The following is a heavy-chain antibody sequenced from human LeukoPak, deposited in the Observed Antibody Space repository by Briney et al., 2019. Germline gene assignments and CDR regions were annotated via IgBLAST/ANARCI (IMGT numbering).Heavy chain of an antibody. CDR1: GFTFDDYA. CDR3: AKDSSSGWYRPGWFDP. Sequence: GRSLRLSCAASGFTFDDYAMHWARQAPGKGLEWVSGISWNSGSIGYADSVKGRFTISRDNAKNSLYLQMNSLRAEDTALYYCAKDSSSGWYRPGWFDPWGQGTLVTVSS. V-gene: IGHV3-9*01. D-gene: IGHD6-19*01. J-gene: IGHJ5*02. CDR2: ISWNSGSI.